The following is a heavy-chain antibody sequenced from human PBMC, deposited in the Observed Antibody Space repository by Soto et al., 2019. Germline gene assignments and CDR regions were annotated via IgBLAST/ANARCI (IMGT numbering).Heavy chain of an antibody. V-gene: IGHV4-59*01. J-gene: IGHJ6*03. CDR3: ARVPVTGYYYYMDV. Sequence: QVPLQESGPGLVKPSETLSLTCTGSGGSISSYYWSWIRQPPGKALEWIGYIYYSGSTNYNPSLKSRVTISVDTSKNQFSLKLSSVTAADTAVYYCARVPVTGYYYYMDVWGKGTMVTVSS. CDR1: GGSISSYY. D-gene: IGHD6-19*01. CDR2: IYYSGST.